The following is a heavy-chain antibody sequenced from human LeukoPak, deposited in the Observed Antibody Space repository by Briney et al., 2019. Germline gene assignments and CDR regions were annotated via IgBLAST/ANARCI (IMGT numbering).Heavy chain of an antibody. Sequence: GASVKLSCKASGYIFTDYAIHWLRQAPGQRPEWMGWMNGGNGNTKYSQKFQGRITLIRDTSAATAYMELSSLRRDDLAVYYCARGRGTSGSNRDFYYYYYMDVWGKGTTVTVSS. CDR2: MNGGNGNT. D-gene: IGHD2-15*01. J-gene: IGHJ6*03. CDR3: ARGRGTSGSNRDFYYYYYMDV. V-gene: IGHV1-3*01. CDR1: GYIFTDYA.